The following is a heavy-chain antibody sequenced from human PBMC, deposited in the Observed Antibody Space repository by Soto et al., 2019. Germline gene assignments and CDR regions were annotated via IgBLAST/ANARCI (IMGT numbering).Heavy chain of an antibody. V-gene: IGHV1-18*01. CDR3: ARDTPPMDV. Sequence: GASVQVSCETSGYTFTSYHISWVRQAPGQGLEWMGWISVYNGNTNYAQKLQGRVTMTTDTSTSTAYMELRSLRSDDTAVYYCARDTPPMDVWGQGTTVTVSS. CDR1: GYTFTSYH. CDR2: ISVYNGNT. J-gene: IGHJ6*02.